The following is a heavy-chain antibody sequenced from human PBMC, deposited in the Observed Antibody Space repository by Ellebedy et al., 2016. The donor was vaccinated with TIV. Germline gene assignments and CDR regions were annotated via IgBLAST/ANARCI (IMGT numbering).Heavy chain of an antibody. CDR1: GFPFSNYA. J-gene: IGHJ4*02. CDR3: AKPPELWLIHTGLVS. CDR2: ISQSGGDT. V-gene: IGHV3-23*01. Sequence: GESLKISCAASGFPFSNYAMAWVRQAPGKGLEWVSAISQSGGDTYYADSVKGRFTISRDNSQSTLYLQMDSLRADDTAVYYCAKPPELWLIHTGLVSWGQGTLVTVSS. D-gene: IGHD6-19*01.